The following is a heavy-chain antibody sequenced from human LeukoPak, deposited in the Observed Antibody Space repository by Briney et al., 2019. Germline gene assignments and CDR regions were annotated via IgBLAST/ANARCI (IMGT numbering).Heavy chain of an antibody. D-gene: IGHD5-12*01. J-gene: IGHJ4*02. V-gene: IGHV3-30*03. CDR3: TTKVIRGNSGDDYDD. CDR1: AATFSSYG. CDR2: ISADGNDK. Sequence: GRSLSLAWSASAATFSSYGTHSVRQAPGNGRGWVALISADGNDKLYGDSVKGRFTISRDDSKSTLYLQMNSLRAEDTAVYYCTTKVIRGNSGDDYDDWGQGTLVTVSS.